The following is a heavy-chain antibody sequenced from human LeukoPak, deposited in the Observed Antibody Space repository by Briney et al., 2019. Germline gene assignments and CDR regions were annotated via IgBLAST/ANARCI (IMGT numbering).Heavy chain of an antibody. Sequence: GGSLRLSCAASGFTVSSNDMSWVREAAGKGLEGVSVIYSGGSTYYADSVTRRFNIPRHNSKNTLYLQMNSLRAEDTAVYYCARDRAAAGTAPYWYFDLWGRGTLVTVSS. CDR1: GFTVSSND. CDR3: ARDRAAAGTAPYWYFDL. CDR2: IYSGGST. D-gene: IGHD6-13*01. J-gene: IGHJ2*01. V-gene: IGHV3-53*04.